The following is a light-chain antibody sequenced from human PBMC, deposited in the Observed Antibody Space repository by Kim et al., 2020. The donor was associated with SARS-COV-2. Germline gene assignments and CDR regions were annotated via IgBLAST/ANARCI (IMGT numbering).Light chain of an antibody. CDR2: GKN. V-gene: IGLV3-19*01. J-gene: IGLJ2*01. CDR1: ILRSYY. Sequence: ALVQTVRSTCQGDILRSYYASWYQQKPGQAPVLFIYGKNNRPSGIPDRFSGSSSGNTASLTITGAQAEDEADYYCNSRDSSGNVVFGGGTQLTVL. CDR3: NSRDSSGNVV.